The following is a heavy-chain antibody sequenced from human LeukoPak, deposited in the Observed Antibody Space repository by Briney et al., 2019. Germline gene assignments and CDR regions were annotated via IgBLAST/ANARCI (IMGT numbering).Heavy chain of an antibody. V-gene: IGHV1-18*01. CDR3: ARDRPRRSYYYYYYMDV. Sequence: GASVTVSCKSSGYTFTSYGISWVRQAPGQGLEWMGWISAYNGNTNYAQKLQGRVTMTTDTSTSTAYMELRSLRSDDTAVYYCARDRPRRSYYYYYYMDVWGKGTTVTVSS. J-gene: IGHJ6*03. CDR2: ISAYNGNT. CDR1: GYTFTSYG.